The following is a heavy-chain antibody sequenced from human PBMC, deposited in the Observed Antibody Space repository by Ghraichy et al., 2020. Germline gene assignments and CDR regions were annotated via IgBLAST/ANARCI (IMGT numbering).Heavy chain of an antibody. D-gene: IGHD2-2*01. CDR2: ISWNSVYI. Sequence: GGSLRLSCAASGFTFADYSMHWVRRVPGKGLEWISGISWNSVYIFYADSVSGRFTISRDNAKNSLYLQMNSLRPEDTASYYCTKDIPQPLAVPSPGYGMDVWGQGTTVTVSS. CDR3: TKDIPQPLAVPSPGYGMDV. J-gene: IGHJ6*02. V-gene: IGHV3-9*01. CDR1: GFTFADYS.